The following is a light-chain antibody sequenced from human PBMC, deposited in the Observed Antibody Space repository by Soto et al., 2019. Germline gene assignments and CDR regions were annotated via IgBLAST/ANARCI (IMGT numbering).Light chain of an antibody. CDR2: DAS. CDR1: QSIGTW. V-gene: IGKV1-5*01. J-gene: IGKJ1*01. CDR3: QQYATYAPST. Sequence: DIQLTQSPSTLSASVGDRITITCRASQSIGTWLAWYQHRPGEGPKLLIHDASSLESGVPSRFSGSGSATEFSLTISSLESGDCETYHCQQYATYAPSTFGQGTKVDIK.